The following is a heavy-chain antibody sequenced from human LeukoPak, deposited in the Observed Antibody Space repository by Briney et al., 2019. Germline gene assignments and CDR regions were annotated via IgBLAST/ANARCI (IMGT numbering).Heavy chain of an antibody. CDR3: ARNMLEPDRYFDY. V-gene: IGHV3-43*01. D-gene: IGHD2-8*01. CDR1: GFAFHDYT. J-gene: IGHJ4*02. CDR2: ITGDSGAT. Sequence: PGESLRLSCAASGFAFHDYTMHWVRQSPGKGLEWVSLITGDSGATFYAESVQGRFTVSRDNNKNSLYLQMHSLRSEDTALYYCARNMLEPDRYFDYWGQGTLFTVSS.